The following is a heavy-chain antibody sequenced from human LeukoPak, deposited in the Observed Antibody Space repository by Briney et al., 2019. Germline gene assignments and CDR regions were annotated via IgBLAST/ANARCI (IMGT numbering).Heavy chain of an antibody. V-gene: IGHV3-9*01. Sequence: GRSLRLSCAASGFTFDDYAMHWVRQAPGKGLEWVSGISWNSGSIGYADSVKGRFTISRDNAKNSLYLQMNSLRAEDTALYYCAKDMAGGYDSSGYGDYWGQRTLVTVSS. D-gene: IGHD3-22*01. CDR3: AKDMAGGYDSSGYGDY. CDR2: ISWNSGSI. J-gene: IGHJ4*02. CDR1: GFTFDDYA.